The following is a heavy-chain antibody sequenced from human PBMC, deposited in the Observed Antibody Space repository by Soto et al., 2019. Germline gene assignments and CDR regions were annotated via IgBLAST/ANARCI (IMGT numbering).Heavy chain of an antibody. D-gene: IGHD3-3*01. CDR2: IWDDGSKK. J-gene: IGHJ6*02. CDR3: ARDASYYSLWSGYYPSRNGMDV. CDR1: GFTFSSFG. Sequence: QVQVVESGGGVVQPGRSLRLSCAASGFTFSSFGMHRVRQAPGKGREWVALIWDDGSKKSYGDSVKGRFTISRDNSRNTVYLQMNSLRADDTAVYYCARDASYYSLWSGYYPSRNGMDVWGQGTTVTVSS. V-gene: IGHV3-33*01.